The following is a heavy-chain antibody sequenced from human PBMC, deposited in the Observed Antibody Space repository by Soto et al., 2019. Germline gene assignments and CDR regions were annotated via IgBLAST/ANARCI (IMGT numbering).Heavy chain of an antibody. CDR3: ARVERGTATTVVDAFEI. J-gene: IGHJ3*02. CDR1: GGSVNSGNYY. CDR2: MSHSGGT. D-gene: IGHD1-1*01. V-gene: IGHV4-34*01. Sequence: QVQLQQWGAGLLKPSETLSLTCAVFGGSVNSGNYYWSWIRQPPGKGLEWIGEMSHSGGTHFNPYLKSRVTISVDTSKNQFSLKMSSVTAADTALYYCARVERGTATTVVDAFEIWGPGTMVTVSS.